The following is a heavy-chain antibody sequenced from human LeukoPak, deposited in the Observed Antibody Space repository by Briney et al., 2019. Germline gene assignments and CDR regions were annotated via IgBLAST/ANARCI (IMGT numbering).Heavy chain of an antibody. Sequence: SETLSLTCTVSGGSISSYYWSWIRQPPGKGLEWIGYIYYSGSTNYNPSLKSRVTISVDTSKNQFSLKLSSVTAADTAVYYCARHPQWLVRGWFDPWGQGTLVTVSS. CDR1: GGSISSYY. V-gene: IGHV4-59*08. D-gene: IGHD6-19*01. CDR2: IYYSGST. J-gene: IGHJ5*02. CDR3: ARHPQWLVRGWFDP.